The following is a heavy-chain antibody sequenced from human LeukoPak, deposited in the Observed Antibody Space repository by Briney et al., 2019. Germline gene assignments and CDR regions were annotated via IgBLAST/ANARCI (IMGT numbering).Heavy chain of an antibody. CDR2: INHSGST. V-gene: IGHV4-34*01. CDR1: GGSFSGYY. D-gene: IGHD1-7*01. J-gene: IGHJ4*02. Sequence: PSETLSLTCAVYGGSFSGYYWSWIRQPPGKGLEWIGEINHSGSTNYNPSLTSRVTISVDTSKNQFSLKLSSVTAADTAVYYCARGKNWNYYVFDYWGQGTLVTVSS. CDR3: ARGKNWNYYVFDY.